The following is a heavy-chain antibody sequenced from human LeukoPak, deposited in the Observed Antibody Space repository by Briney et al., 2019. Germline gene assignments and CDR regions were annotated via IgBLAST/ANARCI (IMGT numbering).Heavy chain of an antibody. D-gene: IGHD6-13*01. CDR3: ARAAYNSSPDY. CDR1: VYLYSRYS. V-gene: IGHV3-48*02. J-gene: IGHJ4*02. Sequence: GVSLRLLCAASVYLYSRYSMPCVPQAPAKGLVWVSYIDPSSSSRYCADTVKGRLTISRDNAKRSLHLQMNSLRDEDTAVYYCARAAYNSSPDYWGQGTLVTVSS. CDR2: IDPSSSSR.